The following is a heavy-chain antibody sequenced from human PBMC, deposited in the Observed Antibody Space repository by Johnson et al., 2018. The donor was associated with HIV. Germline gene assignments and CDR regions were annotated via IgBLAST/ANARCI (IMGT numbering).Heavy chain of an antibody. CDR1: GFTFSSYA. J-gene: IGHJ3*02. Sequence: VQLVESGGGVVQPGRSLRLSCAASGFTFSSYAMSWVRQAPGKGLEWVSTINWNGARTDYADSVKGRFTISRDNTKNSLYLQMNSLRAEDTALYYCARGSIMITFGGVIPDAFDIWGQGTMVTVSS. CDR3: ARGSIMITFGGVIPDAFDI. CDR2: INWNGART. D-gene: IGHD3-16*02. V-gene: IGHV3-20*04.